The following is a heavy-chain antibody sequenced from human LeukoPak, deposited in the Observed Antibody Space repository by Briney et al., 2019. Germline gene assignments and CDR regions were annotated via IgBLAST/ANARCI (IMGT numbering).Heavy chain of an antibody. CDR3: ARMGIAVAYYYMDV. Sequence: GASVKVSCKASGYTFTGYYMHWVRQAPGQGLEWVGWINPDSGGTNYAQKFQGRVTITADKSTSTAYMELSSLRSEDTAVYYCARMGIAVAYYYMDVWGKGTTVTVSS. CDR1: GYTFTGYY. J-gene: IGHJ6*03. D-gene: IGHD6-19*01. CDR2: INPDSGGT. V-gene: IGHV1-2*02.